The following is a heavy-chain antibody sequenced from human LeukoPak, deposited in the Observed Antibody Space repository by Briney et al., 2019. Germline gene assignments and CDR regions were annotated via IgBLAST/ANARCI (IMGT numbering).Heavy chain of an antibody. Sequence: GGSLRLSCAASGFTFSGYAMHWVRQAPGKGLEWVAVISYDGSNKYYADSVKGRFTISRDNSKNTLHLQMNSLRAEDTAVYYCARSITGTTGSPVDIWGQGTMVTVSS. J-gene: IGHJ3*02. V-gene: IGHV3-30*04. D-gene: IGHD1-20*01. CDR1: GFTFSGYA. CDR3: ARSITGTTGSPVDI. CDR2: ISYDGSNK.